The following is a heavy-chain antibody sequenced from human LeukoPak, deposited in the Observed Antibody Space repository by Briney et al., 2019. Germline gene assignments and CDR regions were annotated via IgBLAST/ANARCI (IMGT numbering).Heavy chain of an antibody. J-gene: IGHJ4*02. CDR1: GFTFSSYA. Sequence: GGSLRLSCAASGFTFSSYAMSWVRQAPGKGLEWVSSISSSSSYIYYADSVKGRFTISRDNAKNSLYLQMNSLRAEDTAVYYCARRVGGTYYYDSSGYYHDYWGQGTLVTVSS. CDR3: ARRVGGTYYYDSSGYYHDY. V-gene: IGHV3-21*01. CDR2: ISSSSSYI. D-gene: IGHD3-22*01.